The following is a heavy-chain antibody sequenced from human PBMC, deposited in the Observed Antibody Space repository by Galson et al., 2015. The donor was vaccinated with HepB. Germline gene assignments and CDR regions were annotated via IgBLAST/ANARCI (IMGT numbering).Heavy chain of an antibody. CDR3: ARDLTRRGSGTGDY. V-gene: IGHV3-30*03. D-gene: IGHD1-14*01. Sequence: SLRLSCAASGFTFSSYSMNWVRQAPGKGLEWVAVISFDGSNKYYADSVKGRFTISRDNSKNTLYLQMNSLRTEDTAVYYCARDLTRRGSGTGDYWGQGTLVTVSS. J-gene: IGHJ4*02. CDR2: ISFDGSNK. CDR1: GFTFSSYS.